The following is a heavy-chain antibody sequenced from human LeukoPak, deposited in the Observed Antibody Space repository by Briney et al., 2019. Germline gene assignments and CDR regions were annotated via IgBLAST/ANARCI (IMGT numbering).Heavy chain of an antibody. J-gene: IGHJ4*02. D-gene: IGHD1-26*01. Sequence: SVKVSCKTSGFTFSNSAMQWVRQARGQRVEWIGWIIVGSGRTHYSQNLQERITITRDMSTNTAYMERSSLRSHDTAVYYCAPELYSGTYGRCCSFAFWGQGTQVTVS. CDR1: GFTFSNSA. V-gene: IGHV1-58*02. CDR2: IIVGSGRT. CDR3: APELYSGTYGRCCSFAF.